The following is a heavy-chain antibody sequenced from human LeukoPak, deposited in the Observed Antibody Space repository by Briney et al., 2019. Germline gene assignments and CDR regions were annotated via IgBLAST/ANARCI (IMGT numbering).Heavy chain of an antibody. V-gene: IGHV5-10-1*01. D-gene: IGHD6-13*01. Sequence: GESLKTSRKGSGYSFNNYWNSWVRQMPGKGLEWMGRIDPSDSYAHYSPSFEGHVTISADKSIGAAYVHLSIQKASDTAMYYGASQERGSTCYNNHDCWGQGTLVTVSS. CDR3: ASQERGSTCYNNHDC. CDR2: IDPSDSYA. CDR1: GYSFNNYW. J-gene: IGHJ4*02.